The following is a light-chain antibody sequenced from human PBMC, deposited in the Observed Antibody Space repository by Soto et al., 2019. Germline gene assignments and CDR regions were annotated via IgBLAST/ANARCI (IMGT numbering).Light chain of an antibody. Sequence: QSVLTQPPSASGTPGQRVTISCSGSSSNIGRNFIYWYQQLPGTAPKLLIYRNNERPSGVPDRFSGSKSGTSASLAISGLRSEDEADYHCAAWDDSLSGVVFGGGTEVTVL. CDR3: AAWDDSLSGVV. J-gene: IGLJ2*01. CDR1: SSNIGRNF. V-gene: IGLV1-47*01. CDR2: RNN.